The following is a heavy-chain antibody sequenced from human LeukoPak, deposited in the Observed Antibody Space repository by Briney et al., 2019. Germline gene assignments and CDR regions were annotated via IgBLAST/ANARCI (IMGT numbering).Heavy chain of an antibody. CDR3: AHGSMYQLDY. V-gene: IGHV3-30*03. CDR1: GFTFTTYG. CDR2: ISFDGSEK. D-gene: IGHD2-2*01. J-gene: IGHJ4*02. Sequence: PGRSLRLSCAASGFTFTTYGMHWVRQAPGKGLEWVALISFDGSEKYYAESVKGRFTISRDNSKNTLYLQMNSLRAEDTAVYYCAHGSMYQLDYWGQGTLVTVSS.